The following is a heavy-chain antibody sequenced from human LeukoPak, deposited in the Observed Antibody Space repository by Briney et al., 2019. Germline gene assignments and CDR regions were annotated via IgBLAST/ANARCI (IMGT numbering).Heavy chain of an antibody. J-gene: IGHJ4*02. CDR3: ARGRHCSSTSCSSQSIKGGFDY. CDR2: IYHSGST. V-gene: IGHV4-38-2*02. D-gene: IGHD2-2*01. Sequence: SETLSLTCTVSGYSISSGYYWGWIRQPPGKGLEWIGYIYHSGSTYYNPSLKSRVTLSVDTSKNQFSLKLSSVTAADTAVYYCARGRHCSSTSCSSQSIKGGFDYWGQGTLVTVSS. CDR1: GYSISSGYY.